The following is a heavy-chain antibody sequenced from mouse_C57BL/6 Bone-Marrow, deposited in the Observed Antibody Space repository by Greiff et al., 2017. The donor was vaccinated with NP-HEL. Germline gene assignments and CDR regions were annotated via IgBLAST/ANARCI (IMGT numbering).Heavy chain of an antibody. D-gene: IGHD2-4*01. CDR1: GYSFTGYF. J-gene: IGHJ4*01. CDR3: EIHYDYPYYAMDY. V-gene: IGHV1-37*01. Sequence: VQLQQSGPELVKPGASVKISCKASGYSFTGYFMNWVKQSHGKSLEWIGRINPYNGDTFYNQKFKGKATLTVDKSSSTAYMELLGLTSEDFAVYYCEIHYDYPYYAMDYWGQGTSVTVSS. CDR2: INPYNGDT.